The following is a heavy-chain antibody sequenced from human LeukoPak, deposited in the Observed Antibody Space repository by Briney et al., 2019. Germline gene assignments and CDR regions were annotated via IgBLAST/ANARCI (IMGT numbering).Heavy chain of an antibody. V-gene: IGHV4-34*01. CDR2: INHSGST. D-gene: IGHD3-10*01. Sequence: SETLSLTCAVYGVSFSGYYWSWIRQPPGKGLEWLGEINHSGSTNYNPSLKSRVTISVDTSKNQFSLRLSSVTAADTAVYYCARGPERELFSPFDYWGQGTLVTVSS. CDR1: GVSFSGYY. CDR3: ARGPERELFSPFDY. J-gene: IGHJ4*02.